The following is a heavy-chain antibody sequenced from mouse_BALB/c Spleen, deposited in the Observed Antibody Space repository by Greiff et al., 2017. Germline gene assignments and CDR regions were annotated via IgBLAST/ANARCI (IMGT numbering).Heavy chain of an antibody. D-gene: IGHD2-4*01. CDR2: IWRGGST. J-gene: IGHJ2*01. V-gene: IGHV2-5-1*01. CDR1: GFSLTSYG. CDR3: AKIYYDYDDLFDY. Sequence: QVQLQQSGPSLVQPSQSLSITCTVSGFSLTSYGVHWVRQSPGKGLEWLGVIWRGGSTDYNAAFMSRLSITKDNSKSQVFFKMNSLQADDTAIYYCAKIYYDYDDLFDYWGQGTTLTVSS.